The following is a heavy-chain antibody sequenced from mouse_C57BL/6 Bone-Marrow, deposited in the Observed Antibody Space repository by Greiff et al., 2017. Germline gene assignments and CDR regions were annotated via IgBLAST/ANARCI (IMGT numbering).Heavy chain of an antibody. J-gene: IGHJ2*01. D-gene: IGHD1-1*01. CDR2: ISSGGSYT. CDR3: ARHNYGSADY. V-gene: IGHV5-6*01. CDR1: GFTFSSYG. Sequence: LVESGGDLVKPGGSLKLSCAASGFTFSSYGMSWVRQTPDKRLEWVATISSGGSYTYYPDSVKGRFTISRDNAKNTLYLQMSSLKSEDTAMYYCARHNYGSADYWGQGTTLTVSS.